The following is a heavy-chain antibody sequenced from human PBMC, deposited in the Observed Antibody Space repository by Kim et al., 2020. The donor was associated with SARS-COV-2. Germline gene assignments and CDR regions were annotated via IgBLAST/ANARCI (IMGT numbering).Heavy chain of an antibody. CDR1: GFTFRNYG. Sequence: GGSLRLSCAASGFTFRNYGMTWVRQAPGKGLEWVSSISDTGRDTFFAGSVRGRFSISRDNTNYILYLQMDSLRADDTAMYYCAKESNGRGPGYIDLWGPGTLVTVSS. CDR2: ISDTGRDT. D-gene: IGHD2-8*01. V-gene: IGHV3-23*01. J-gene: IGHJ4*02. CDR3: AKESNGRGPGYIDL.